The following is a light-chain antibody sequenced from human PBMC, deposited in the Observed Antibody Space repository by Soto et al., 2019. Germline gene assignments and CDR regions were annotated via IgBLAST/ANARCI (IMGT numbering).Light chain of an antibody. CDR2: GAS. V-gene: IGKV3-15*01. Sequence: EIVMTQSPATLSVSPGERATLSCRASQSVSSNLAWYQQKPGQAPRLLIYGASTRATGIPARFSGSGSGTEFTLTISSLHSEDFAVYYCQQYNNWPGWTFGQGTNVDIK. J-gene: IGKJ1*01. CDR1: QSVSSN. CDR3: QQYNNWPGWT.